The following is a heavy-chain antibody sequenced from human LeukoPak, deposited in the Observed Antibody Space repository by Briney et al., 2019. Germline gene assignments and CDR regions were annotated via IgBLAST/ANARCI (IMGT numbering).Heavy chain of an antibody. J-gene: IGHJ4*02. CDR1: GFTFSSYS. V-gene: IGHV3-21*01. CDR3: ARVSIAVAGIFNY. CDR2: ISSSSSYI. Sequence: GGSLRLSCAASGFTFSSYSMNWVRQAPGKGLEWVSSISSSSSYIYYADSVKGRFTISRDNAKNSLYLQMNSLRAEDTAVYYCARVSIAVAGIFNYWGQGTLVTVSS. D-gene: IGHD6-19*01.